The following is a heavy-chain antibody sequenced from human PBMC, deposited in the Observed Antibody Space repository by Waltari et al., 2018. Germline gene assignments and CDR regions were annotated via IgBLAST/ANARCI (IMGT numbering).Heavy chain of an antibody. Sequence: QVQLQQWGAGLLKPSETLSLTCAVYGGSFSGYYWSWIRQPPGKGLGWIGEINHSGSTNYNPSLKSRVTISVDTSKNQFSLKLSSVTAADTAVYYCARSLRWGSWFDPWGQGTLVTVSS. CDR1: GGSFSGYY. CDR2: INHSGST. V-gene: IGHV4-34*01. CDR3: ARSLRWGSWFDP. J-gene: IGHJ5*02. D-gene: IGHD4-17*01.